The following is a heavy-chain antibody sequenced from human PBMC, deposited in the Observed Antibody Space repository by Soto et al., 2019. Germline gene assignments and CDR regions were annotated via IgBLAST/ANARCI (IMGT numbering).Heavy chain of an antibody. V-gene: IGHV4-34*01. CDR3: ARLRGRPSGPKYYYYYGMDV. CDR2: INHSGST. D-gene: IGHD3-10*01. CDR1: GGSFSGYY. Sequence: SETLSLTCAVYGGSFSGYYWSWIRQPPGKGLEWIGEINHSGSTNYNPSLKSRVTISVDTSKNQFSLKLSSVTAADTAVYYCARLRGRPSGPKYYYYYGMDVWGQGTTVTVS. J-gene: IGHJ6*02.